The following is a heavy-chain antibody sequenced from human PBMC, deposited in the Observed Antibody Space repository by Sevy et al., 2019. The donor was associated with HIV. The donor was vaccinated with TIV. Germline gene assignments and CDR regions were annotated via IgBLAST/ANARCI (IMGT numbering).Heavy chain of an antibody. CDR1: GFTFSSYE. CDR2: ISNSGTAM. CDR3: ARDLPPSATTVPHFDC. V-gene: IGHV3-48*03. Sequence: GGSLRLSCAASGFTFSSYEMNWVRQAPGKGLEWISYISNSGTAMYYSDSVRGRFTISRHNARRSLYLQMISLRAEDTAVYYCARDLPPSATTVPHFDCWGQGTLVTVSS. D-gene: IGHD4-17*01. J-gene: IGHJ4*02.